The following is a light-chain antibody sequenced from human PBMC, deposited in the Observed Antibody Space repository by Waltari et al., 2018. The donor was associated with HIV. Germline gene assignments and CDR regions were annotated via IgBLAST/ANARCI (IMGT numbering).Light chain of an antibody. J-gene: IGLJ1*01. V-gene: IGLV3-1*01. CDR1: KLADKY. CDR3: QTWDTSTASYV. CDR2: QHN. Sequence: SYEVSQSPSVSVSPGQTASISCSGDKLADKYVSWYQQKPGQSPVLVIFQHNKRPSGIPERFSGSKSGNTATLTIRGTQTMDDADYFCQTWDTSTASYVFGTGTTVTVL.